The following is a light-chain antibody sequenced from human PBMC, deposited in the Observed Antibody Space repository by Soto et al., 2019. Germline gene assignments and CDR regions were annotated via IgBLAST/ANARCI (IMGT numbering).Light chain of an antibody. V-gene: IGKV3-15*01. CDR1: QSVNSN. Sequence: DIVMTQSPATLSVSPGERATLSCRASQSVNSNLAWYRQKPGQAPRLLISDASTRATGVPARFSGSGSGTEFTLTISILQSEDSGIYYCQQYNFWPPLTFGGGTKVEIK. CDR3: QQYNFWPPLT. CDR2: DAS. J-gene: IGKJ4*01.